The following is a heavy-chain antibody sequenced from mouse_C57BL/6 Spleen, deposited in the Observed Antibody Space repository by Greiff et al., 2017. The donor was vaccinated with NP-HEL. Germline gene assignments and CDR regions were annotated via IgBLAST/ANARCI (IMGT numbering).Heavy chain of an antibody. CDR2: IDPSDSYT. V-gene: IGHV1-69*01. J-gene: IGHJ2*01. D-gene: IGHD1-1*02. Sequence: VQLQQPGAELVMPGASVKLSCKASGYTFTSYWMHWVKQRPGQGLEWIGEIDPSDSYTNYNQKFKGKSTLTVDKSSSTAYMQLSSLTSEDSAVYYCARAAGGKDYFDYWGQGTTLTVSS. CDR1: GYTFTSYW. CDR3: ARAAGGKDYFDY.